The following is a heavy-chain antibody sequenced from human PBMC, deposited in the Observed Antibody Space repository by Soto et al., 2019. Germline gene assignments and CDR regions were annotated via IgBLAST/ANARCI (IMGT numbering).Heavy chain of an antibody. CDR3: ARAGSSSWYWAGAQNYYYYGMGV. Sequence: GGSLRLSCAASGFTFSNYAMRWVRQAPGKGLEWVSVISGSGGRTYYADSVKGRFTISRDNSKNTLYLQMNSLRAEDTAVYYCARAGSSSWYWAGAQNYYYYGMGVWGQGTTVTVSS. CDR1: GFTFSNYA. D-gene: IGHD6-13*01. V-gene: IGHV3-23*01. J-gene: IGHJ6*02. CDR2: ISGSGGRT.